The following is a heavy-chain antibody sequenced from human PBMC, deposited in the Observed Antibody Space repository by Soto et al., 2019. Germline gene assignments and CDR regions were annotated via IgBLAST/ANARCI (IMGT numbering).Heavy chain of an antibody. Sequence: QVHLVESGGGVVQAGRSLRLSCAASGFTFSHYGMHWVRQAPGKGLEWVALIWHDGSKKYYGDSVEGRFTISRDNSKSIVFLEMNSLGVEDTAVYFCARWGLRSGWNEQVVDYWGQGTLVSVSS. CDR3: ARWGLRSGWNEQVVDY. V-gene: IGHV3-33*01. CDR2: IWHDGSKK. J-gene: IGHJ4*02. D-gene: IGHD6-19*01. CDR1: GFTFSHYG.